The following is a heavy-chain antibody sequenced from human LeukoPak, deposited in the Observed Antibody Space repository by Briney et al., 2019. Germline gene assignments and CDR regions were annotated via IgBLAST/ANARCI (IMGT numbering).Heavy chain of an antibody. V-gene: IGHV4-34*01. J-gene: IGHJ4*02. D-gene: IGHD3-10*01. CDR2: INHSGST. Sequence: PSETLSLTCAVYGGSFSGYYWSWIRQPPGKGLEWIGEINHSGSTNYNPSLKSRVTISVDTSKNQFSLKLSSVTAADTAVYYCARGPRFPSSPNYYGSGSYLDYWGQGTLVTVSS. CDR3: ARGPRFPSSPNYYGSGSYLDY. CDR1: GGSFSGYY.